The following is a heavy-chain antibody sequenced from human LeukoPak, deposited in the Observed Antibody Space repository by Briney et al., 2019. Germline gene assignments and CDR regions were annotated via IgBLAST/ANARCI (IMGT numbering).Heavy chain of an antibody. Sequence: GGSLRLSCAASGFTLNNDAMSWVRQAPGKGLEWVSAINGDTTHYAGSVKGRFTISRDNSKNTLYLQMNSLRAEDTAVYYCARRAGAYSHPYDYWGQGTLVTVSS. D-gene: IGHD4/OR15-4a*01. V-gene: IGHV3-23*01. CDR3: ARRAGAYSHPYDY. CDR1: GFTLNNDA. J-gene: IGHJ4*02. CDR2: INGDTT.